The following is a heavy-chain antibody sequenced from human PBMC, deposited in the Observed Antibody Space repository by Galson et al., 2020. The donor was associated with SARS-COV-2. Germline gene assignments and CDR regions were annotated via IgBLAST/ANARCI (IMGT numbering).Heavy chain of an antibody. CDR3: GKGYCGGGRCYYRSNDYDMDV. CDR1: GFTFSRYA. Sequence: GGSLRLSCSTSGFTFSRYAMHWVRQAPGKGLEYVSAISSNGGSTYYADSVRGRFTISRDNSKNTLDLQMSSLRTEDTAVYYCGKGYCGGGRCYYRSNDYDMDVWGKGTRVTVSS. J-gene: IGHJ6*03. V-gene: IGHV3-64D*06. CDR2: ISSNGGST. D-gene: IGHD2-15*01.